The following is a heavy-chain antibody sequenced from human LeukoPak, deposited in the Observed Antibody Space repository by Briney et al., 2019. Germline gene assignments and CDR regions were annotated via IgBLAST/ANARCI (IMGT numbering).Heavy chain of an antibody. V-gene: IGHV3-30*02. D-gene: IGHD4-17*01. CDR3: AKLYGDPFDY. CDR2: IRYDGSNK. J-gene: IGHJ4*02. Sequence: PGGSLRLSCAASGFTFSNAWMSWVRQAPGKGLEWVAFIRYDGSNKYYADSVKGRFTISRDNSKNTLYLQMNSLRAEDTAVYYCAKLYGDPFDYWGQGTLVTVSS. CDR1: GFTFSNAW.